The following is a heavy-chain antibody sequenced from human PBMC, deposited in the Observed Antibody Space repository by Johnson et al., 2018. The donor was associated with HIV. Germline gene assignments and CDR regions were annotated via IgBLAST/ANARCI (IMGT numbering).Heavy chain of an antibody. CDR3: AKGYIPAGTARKWDRRDAFDI. CDR2: IRYDGSNK. D-gene: IGHD1-7*01. Sequence: QVQLVESGGGLVQPGGSLRLSCAASGFTFSSYGMHWVRQAPGKGLEWVAFIRYDGSNKYYADSVKGRFTISRDNSKNTLYLQMNSLRAEDTAVYYCAKGYIPAGTARKWDRRDAFDIWGQGTMVTVSS. CDR1: GFTFSSYG. V-gene: IGHV3-30*02. J-gene: IGHJ3*02.